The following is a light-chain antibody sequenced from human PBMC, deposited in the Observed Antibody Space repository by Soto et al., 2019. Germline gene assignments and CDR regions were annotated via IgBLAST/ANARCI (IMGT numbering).Light chain of an antibody. J-gene: IGKJ1*01. Sequence: EIVMTQSPATLSVSPGERATLSCRASQGVGSNLAWYQQKPGQTPRLLIYGASVRPIGVPAWFSGSGSGTDFTLTISSLQSEDVAVYYCQQYNRWPRAFGPGTKVELK. CDR3: QQYNRWPRA. CDR2: GAS. V-gene: IGKV3-15*01. CDR1: QGVGSN.